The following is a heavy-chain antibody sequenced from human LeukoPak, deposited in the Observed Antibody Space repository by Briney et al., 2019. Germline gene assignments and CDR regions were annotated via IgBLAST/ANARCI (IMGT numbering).Heavy chain of an antibody. J-gene: IGHJ5*02. V-gene: IGHV1-3*01. D-gene: IGHD3-16*01. Sequence: GASVKVSCRVSGYTLTELSMHWVRQAPGQRLEWMGWINAGNGNTKYSQKFQGRVTITRDTSASTAYMELSSLRSEDTAVYYCAREFGSNWFDPWGQGTLVTVSS. CDR2: INAGNGNT. CDR3: AREFGSNWFDP. CDR1: GYTLTELS.